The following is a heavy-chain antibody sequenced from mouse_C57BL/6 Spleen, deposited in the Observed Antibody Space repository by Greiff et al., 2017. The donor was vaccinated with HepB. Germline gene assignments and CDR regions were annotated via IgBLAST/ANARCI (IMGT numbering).Heavy chain of an antibody. CDR2: ISGGGGNT. CDR1: GFTFSSYT. V-gene: IGHV5-9*01. Sequence: EVQLQQSGGGLVKPGGSLKLSCAASGFTFSSYTMSWVRQTPEKRLEWVATISGGGGNTYYPDSVKGRFTISRDNAKNTLYLQMSSLRSEDTALYYCANFAYWGQGTLVTVSS. J-gene: IGHJ3*01. CDR3: ANFAY.